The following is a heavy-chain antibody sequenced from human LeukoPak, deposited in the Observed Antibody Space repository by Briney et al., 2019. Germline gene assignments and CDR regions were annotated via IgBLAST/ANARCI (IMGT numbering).Heavy chain of an antibody. V-gene: IGHV3-48*02. D-gene: IGHD6-13*01. CDR1: GFTFSGYS. CDR3: ASSIVAAGSTYYFDY. J-gene: IGHJ4*02. CDR2: ISRSGSSI. Sequence: GSLRLSCAASGFTFSGYSMNWVRQAPGKGLEWVSYISRSGSSIYYADSVKGRFTISRDNAKDSLFLQMISLRDEDTAVYYCASSIVAAGSTYYFDYWGQGSLVTVSS.